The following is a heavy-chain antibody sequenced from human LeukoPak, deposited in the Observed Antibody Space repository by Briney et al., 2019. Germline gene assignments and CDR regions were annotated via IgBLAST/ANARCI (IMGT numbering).Heavy chain of an antibody. J-gene: IGHJ6*02. CDR3: ARGGLAPYYGVDV. CDR2: IYSGGST. Sequence: SGGSLRLSCAASGFTFSSYAMSWVRQAPGKGLEWVSVIYSGGSTYYADSVKGRFTISRDNSKNTLYLQMNSLRAEDTAVYYCARGGLAPYYGVDVWGQGTTVIVSS. CDR1: GFTFSSYA. V-gene: IGHV3-66*01.